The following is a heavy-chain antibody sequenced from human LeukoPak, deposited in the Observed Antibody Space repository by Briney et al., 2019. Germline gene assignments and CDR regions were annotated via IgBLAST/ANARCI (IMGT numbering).Heavy chain of an antibody. D-gene: IGHD1-26*01. CDR1: GFTINDYW. CDR2: IKQDGNDQ. J-gene: IGHJ4*02. V-gene: IGHV3-7*01. Sequence: TGGSLRLSCAASGFTINDYWMSWVRQAPGKELEWVADIKQDGNDQKYVDSVKGRFTISRDNTKNSLYLQMNSLRAEDTAVYYCARPALVGEIFEFWGQGTLVTVSS. CDR3: ARPALVGEIFEF.